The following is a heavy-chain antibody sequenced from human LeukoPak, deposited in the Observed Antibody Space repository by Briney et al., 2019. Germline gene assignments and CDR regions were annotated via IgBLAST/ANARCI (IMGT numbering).Heavy chain of an antibody. Sequence: GGSLRLSCAASGFTVSSNYMSWVRQAPGKGLELVANIKQDRSEKYYVDSVKGRFTISRDNAKNSLYLQMNSLRAEDTAVYYCARLREIPVFGVVTKSTSYFDYWGQGTLVTVSS. CDR2: IKQDRSEK. D-gene: IGHD3-3*01. CDR3: ARLREIPVFGVVTKSTSYFDY. V-gene: IGHV3-7*01. J-gene: IGHJ4*02. CDR1: GFTVSSNY.